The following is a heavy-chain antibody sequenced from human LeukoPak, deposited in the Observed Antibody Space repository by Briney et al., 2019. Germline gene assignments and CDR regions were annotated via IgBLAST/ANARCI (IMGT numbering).Heavy chain of an antibody. CDR1: GFTFSYW. Sequence: GGSLRLSCAGTGFTFSYWMLWVRQAPGKGLVWVSRISGDGSSTFYADSVKGRFTISRDNAKNTLYLQMNSLRVEDTAVYYCTRGYSGYGNFDCWGQGTLVTVSS. J-gene: IGHJ4*02. CDR2: ISGDGSST. V-gene: IGHV3-74*01. CDR3: TRGYSGYGNFDC. D-gene: IGHD5-12*01.